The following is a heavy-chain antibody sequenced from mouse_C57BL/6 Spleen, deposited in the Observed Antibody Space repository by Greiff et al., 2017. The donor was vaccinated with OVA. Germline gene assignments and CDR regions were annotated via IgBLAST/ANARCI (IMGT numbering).Heavy chain of an antibody. V-gene: IGHV5-17*01. Sequence: EVKLMESGGGLVKPGGSLKLSCAASGFTFSDYGMHWVRQAPEKGLEWVAYISSGSSPIYYADTVKGRFTISRDNAKNTLFLQMTSLRSEDTAIYYCARTYGSSYWYFDVWGTGTTVTVSS. CDR1: GFTFSDYG. CDR3: ARTYGSSYWYFDV. CDR2: ISSGSSPI. J-gene: IGHJ1*03. D-gene: IGHD1-1*01.